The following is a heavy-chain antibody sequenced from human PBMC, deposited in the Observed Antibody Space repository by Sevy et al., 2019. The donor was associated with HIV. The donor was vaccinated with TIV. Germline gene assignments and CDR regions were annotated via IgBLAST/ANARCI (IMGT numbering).Heavy chain of an antibody. CDR2: IIPIFGTA. J-gene: IGHJ5*02. CDR1: GGTFSSYA. Sequence: ASVKVSCKASGGTFSSYAISWVRQAPGQGLEWMGGIIPIFGTANYSQKFQGRVTITADESTSTAYMELSSLRSEDTAVYYCARGNVDTAMVIRSWGQGTLVTVSS. V-gene: IGHV1-69*13. D-gene: IGHD5-18*01. CDR3: ARGNVDTAMVIRS.